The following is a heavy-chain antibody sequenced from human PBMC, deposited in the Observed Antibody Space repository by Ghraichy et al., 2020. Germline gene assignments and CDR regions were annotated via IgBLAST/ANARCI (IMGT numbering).Heavy chain of an antibody. CDR2: INPNSGGT. Sequence: ASVKVSCKASGYTFTGYYMHWVRQAPGQGLEWMGRINPNSGGTNYAQKFQGRVTMTRDTSISTAYMELSRLRSDDTAVYYCARAHPYYYDSSGYYQPLGTNYYGMDVWGQGTTVTVSS. CDR3: ARAHPYYYDSSGYYQPLGTNYYGMDV. D-gene: IGHD3-22*01. CDR1: GYTFTGYY. J-gene: IGHJ6*02. V-gene: IGHV1-2*06.